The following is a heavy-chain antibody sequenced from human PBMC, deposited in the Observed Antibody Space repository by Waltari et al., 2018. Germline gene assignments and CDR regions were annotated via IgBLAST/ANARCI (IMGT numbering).Heavy chain of an antibody. Sequence: QVQLQQWGAGLLKPSETLSLTCAVYGGSFSGYYWSWIRQPPGKGLEWIGEINHSGSTNYNPSLKSRVTISVDTSKNRFSLKLSSVTAADTAVYYCARGRPGIAAAGIRYFDLWGRGTLVTVSS. CDR3: ARGRPGIAAAGIRYFDL. V-gene: IGHV4-34*01. D-gene: IGHD6-13*01. CDR2: INHSGST. CDR1: GGSFSGYY. J-gene: IGHJ2*01.